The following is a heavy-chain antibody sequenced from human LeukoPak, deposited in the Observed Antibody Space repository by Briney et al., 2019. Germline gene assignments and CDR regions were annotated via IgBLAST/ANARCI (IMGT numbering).Heavy chain of an antibody. J-gene: IGHJ3*02. CDR3: ARDRVTYYDFWTDSDPYDAFDI. CDR1: GFTFSSYW. Sequence: GGSLRLSCAASGFTFSSYWMHWVRQAPGKGLVWVSRINTDGSSTSYADSVKGRFTISRDNAKNTLYLQMNSLRAEDTAVYYCARDRVTYYDFWTDSDPYDAFDIWGQGTMVTVSS. V-gene: IGHV3-74*01. CDR2: INTDGSST. D-gene: IGHD3-3*01.